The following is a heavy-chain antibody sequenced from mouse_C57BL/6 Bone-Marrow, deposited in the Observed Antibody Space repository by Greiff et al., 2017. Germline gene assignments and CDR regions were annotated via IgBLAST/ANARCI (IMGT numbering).Heavy chain of an antibody. CDR1: GFTFSSYG. V-gene: IGHV5-6*02. J-gene: IGHJ3*01. Sequence: DVMLVESGGDLVKPGGSLKLSCAASGFTFSSYGMSWVRQTPDKRLEWVATISSGGSYTYYPDSVKGRFTISRENAKNTLYLQMSSLKSEDTAMYYCASPYGIQFAYWGQGTLVTVSA. CDR2: ISSGGSYT. D-gene: IGHD2-10*02. CDR3: ASPYGIQFAY.